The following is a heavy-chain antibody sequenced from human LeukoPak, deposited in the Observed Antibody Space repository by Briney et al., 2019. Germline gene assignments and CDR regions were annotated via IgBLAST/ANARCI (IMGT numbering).Heavy chain of an antibody. CDR1: GGSFSGYY. Sequence: SETLSLTCAVYGGSFSGYYWSWIRQPPGKGLEWIGYIYYSGSTNYNPSLKTRVTISVDTPKNQFSLKLSSVTAADTAVYYCASYRDNFDYWGQGTLVTVSS. CDR3: ASYRDNFDY. J-gene: IGHJ4*02. V-gene: IGHV4-59*01. CDR2: IYYSGST. D-gene: IGHD3-16*02.